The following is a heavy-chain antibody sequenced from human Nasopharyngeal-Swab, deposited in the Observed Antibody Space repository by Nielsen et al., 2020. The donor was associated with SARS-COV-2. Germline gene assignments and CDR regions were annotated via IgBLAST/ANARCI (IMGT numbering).Heavy chain of an antibody. CDR2: IDPSDSYT. CDR3: ARHWSDPGSWFDP. CDR1: GYSFTSYW. Sequence: GGSLRLSCNGSGYSFTSYWISWVRQMPGKGLEWMGRIDPSDSYTNYSPSFQGHVTISADKPISTAYLQWSSLKASDTAMYYCARHWSDPGSWFDPWGQGTLVTVSS. V-gene: IGHV5-10-1*01. J-gene: IGHJ5*02. D-gene: IGHD2-15*01.